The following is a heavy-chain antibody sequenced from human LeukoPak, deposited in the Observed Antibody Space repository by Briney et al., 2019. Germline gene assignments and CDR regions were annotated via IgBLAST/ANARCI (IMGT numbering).Heavy chain of an antibody. V-gene: IGHV3-23*01. Sequence: GGSLRLSCAASGFTFSSYAMSWVRQAPGKGLEWVSAISGSGGSTYYADSVKGRFTISRDNSKNTLYLQMNSLRAEDTAVYYCAKVTQRITMVRGVIFDYWGQGTLVTVSS. CDR1: GFTFSSYA. D-gene: IGHD3-10*01. CDR2: ISGSGGST. CDR3: AKVTQRITMVRGVIFDY. J-gene: IGHJ4*02.